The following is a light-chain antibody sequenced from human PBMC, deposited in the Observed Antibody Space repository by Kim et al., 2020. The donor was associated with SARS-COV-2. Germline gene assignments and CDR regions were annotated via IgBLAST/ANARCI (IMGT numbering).Light chain of an antibody. Sequence: DIVMTQSPSSLSASIGDRVVLTCRTSRTLGNYISWYQQKSGNAPKLLIYATSNLQSGVPSRFRASGSGTDFTLTISSLQPEDFATYYCQQTFISPFTFGPGTKVDIK. J-gene: IGKJ3*01. CDR2: ATS. CDR1: RTLGNY. CDR3: QQTFISPFT. V-gene: IGKV1-39*01.